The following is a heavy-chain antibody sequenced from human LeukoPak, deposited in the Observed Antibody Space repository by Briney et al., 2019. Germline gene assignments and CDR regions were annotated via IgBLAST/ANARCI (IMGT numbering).Heavy chain of an antibody. D-gene: IGHD1-26*01. CDR1: GFTFNNYN. J-gene: IGHJ6*03. CDR2: ITSSGAYT. V-gene: IGHV3-21*01. Sequence: GGSLRLSCAASGFTFNNYNMNWVRQAPGTALDWVSSITSSGAYTFYADSVKGRFTISRDNAKDSLYLQMNSLGPEDTAVYYCARDPYSGNYGNYYYYYMDVWGKGTTVTISS. CDR3: ARDPYSGNYGNYYYYYMDV.